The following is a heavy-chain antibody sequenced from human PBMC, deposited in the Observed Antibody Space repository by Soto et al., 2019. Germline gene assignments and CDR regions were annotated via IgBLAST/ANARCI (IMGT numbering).Heavy chain of an antibody. CDR3: AKDQGSSWYEIDY. D-gene: IGHD6-13*01. V-gene: IGHV3-23*01. CDR1: GFTFSSYA. CDR2: ISGSGGST. J-gene: IGHJ4*02. Sequence: EVQLLESGGGLVQPGGSLRPSCAASGFTFSSYAVTWVRQAPGKGLEWVSTISGSGGSTYYADSVKGRFTISRDNSKNTLYLQMNSLRAEDTAVYYCAKDQGSSWYEIDYWGQGTLVTVSS.